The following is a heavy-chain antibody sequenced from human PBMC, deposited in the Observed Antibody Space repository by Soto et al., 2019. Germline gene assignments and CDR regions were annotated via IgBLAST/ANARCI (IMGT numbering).Heavy chain of an antibody. Sequence: VQLVESGGGLVQPGGSPRLSCAASGFTFSNYAMSWVRQAPGKGLEWVSTISGNSGSTYYADSVKGRFTISRDNSKNTLYLEMNSLRAEDTAVYYCAKVIVVIAAAGDYFDYWGQGTLVTVSS. J-gene: IGHJ4*02. V-gene: IGHV3-23*04. D-gene: IGHD2-15*01. CDR3: AKVIVVIAAAGDYFDY. CDR2: ISGNSGST. CDR1: GFTFSNYA.